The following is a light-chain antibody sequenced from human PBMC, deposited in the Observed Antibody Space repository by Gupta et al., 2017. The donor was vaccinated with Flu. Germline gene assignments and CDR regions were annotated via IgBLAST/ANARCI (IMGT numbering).Light chain of an antibody. Sequence: DIQMTQSPASLSASVGDRVTITCRASQSISSYLNWYQQKPGKAPKILIYAATSLQSGVPSRGSGRGSGPDFTITSGSLKTADVETSEGQKNWSTLWTLGQGTKVEIK. J-gene: IGKJ1*01. CDR2: AAT. CDR3: QKNWSTLWT. V-gene: IGKV1-39*01. CDR1: QSISSY.